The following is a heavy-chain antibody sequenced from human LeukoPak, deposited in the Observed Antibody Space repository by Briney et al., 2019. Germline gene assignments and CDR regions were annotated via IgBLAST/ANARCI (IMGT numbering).Heavy chain of an antibody. D-gene: IGHD4-23*01. CDR1: GGSISSYY. J-gene: IGHJ4*02. CDR3: ARAVGYGGTLIDY. Sequence: PSETLSLTCTVSGGSISSYYWSWIRHPPGKGLEWIGYIYYSGSTNYNPSLKSRVTISVDTSKNQFSLKLSSVTAADTAVYYCARAVGYGGTLIDYWGQGTLVTVSS. CDR2: IYYSGST. V-gene: IGHV4-59*01.